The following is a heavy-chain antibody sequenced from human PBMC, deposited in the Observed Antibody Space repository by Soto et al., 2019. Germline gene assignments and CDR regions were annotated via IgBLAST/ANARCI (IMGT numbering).Heavy chain of an antibody. V-gene: IGHV5-10-1*01. CDR1: GYRFTSYW. Sequence: GESLKISCKGSGYRFTSYWISWVRQMPGKGLEWMGRIDPSNSYTHYSPSFHGHVTISADNSISTAYLQWSNLRASDTAIYYCAFLDTSLDFDFWRQGTLVTVSS. CDR2: IDPSNSYT. J-gene: IGHJ4*02. D-gene: IGHD3-3*02. CDR3: AFLDTSLDFDF.